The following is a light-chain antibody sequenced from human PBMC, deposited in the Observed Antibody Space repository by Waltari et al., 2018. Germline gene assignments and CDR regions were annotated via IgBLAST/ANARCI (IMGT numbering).Light chain of an antibody. CDR2: QDT. Sequence: SYDLTQPPSVSVPPGQTATDPCSGDTLPKQHDYWYQKKPGQAPLLLIYQDTERPSGISERFSGSSSGTTVTLTISDVQAEDEADYYCQSADTSGVYPRFGGGTKLTVL. CDR1: TLPKQH. J-gene: IGLJ3*02. CDR3: QSADTSGVYPR. V-gene: IGLV3-25*03.